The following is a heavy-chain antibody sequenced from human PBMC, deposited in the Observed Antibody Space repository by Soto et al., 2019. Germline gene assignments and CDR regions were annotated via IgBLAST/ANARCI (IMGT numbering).Heavy chain of an antibody. CDR3: AKDVGGYGDAFDV. V-gene: IGHV3-30*18. J-gene: IGHJ3*01. CDR1: GFTLSSYG. D-gene: IGHD6-25*01. Sequence: QVQLVESGGGVVQPGKSLRLSCAASGFTLSSYGMHWVRQAPGKGLEWVAVISYDGKNKHYAESVEGRFTISKDDSKKTVYLQMDSLRPEDTAMYKCAKDVGGYGDAFDVWGQGTMVTVSS. CDR2: ISYDGKNK.